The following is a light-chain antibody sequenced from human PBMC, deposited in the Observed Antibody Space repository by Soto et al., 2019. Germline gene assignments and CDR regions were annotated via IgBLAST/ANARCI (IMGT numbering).Light chain of an antibody. V-gene: IGKV3-20*01. CDR3: QQYERSPET. CDR2: GAS. Sequence: DIVLTQSPGTLSLSPGDRATLSCRASQSLGNNYLARYQQKSGQAPRLLIYGASGRATGIPDRFSGSGSGTAFTLTITRLEPEDFAVYYCQQYERSPETFGQGTKVDIK. CDR1: QSLGNNY. J-gene: IGKJ1*01.